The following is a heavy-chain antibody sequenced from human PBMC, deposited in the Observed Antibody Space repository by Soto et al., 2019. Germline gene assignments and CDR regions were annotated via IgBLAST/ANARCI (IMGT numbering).Heavy chain of an antibody. CDR2: IYHSGST. D-gene: IGHD3-10*01. J-gene: IGHJ5*02. CDR1: GGSISSGGYS. Sequence: QLQLQESGSGLVKPSQTLSLTCAVSGGSISSGGYSWSWIRQPPGKGLEWIGYIYHSGSTYYNPSLESRVTISVDRSKNQVSLKLSSVSAADTAVYYCARGYGSESYYPNWFDPWGQGTLVTVSS. V-gene: IGHV4-30-2*01. CDR3: ARGYGSESYYPNWFDP.